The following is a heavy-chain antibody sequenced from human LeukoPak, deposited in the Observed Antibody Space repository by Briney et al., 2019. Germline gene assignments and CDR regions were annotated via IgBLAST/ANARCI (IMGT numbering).Heavy chain of an antibody. CDR3: AKTGYSSGWYRIWDS. CDR2: ISSSSSTI. Sequence: GGSLRLSCAASGFTFSSYSMTWVRQAPGKGLEWVSYISSSSSTIYYADSVKGRFTISRDNAKNSLYLQMNSLRAEDTALYYGAKTGYSSGWYRIWDSWGQGTLVTVYS. D-gene: IGHD6-19*01. CDR1: GFTFSSYS. J-gene: IGHJ4*02. V-gene: IGHV3-48*04.